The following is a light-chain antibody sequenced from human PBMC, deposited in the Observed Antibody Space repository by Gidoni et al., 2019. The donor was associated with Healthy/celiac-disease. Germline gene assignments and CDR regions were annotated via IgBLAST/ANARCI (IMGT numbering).Light chain of an antibody. V-gene: IGKV1-39*01. CDR1: QSISSY. CDR2: AAS. J-gene: IGKJ5*01. CDR3: QQSYSTPST. Sequence: DIQMTQSSSSLSAAVGDRVTITCRASQSISSYLNWYQQKPGKAPKLLIYAASSLQSGVQARCRGSGSGTDFTLTISRLQPEDVATYYCQQSYSTPSTFGQGTRLEIK.